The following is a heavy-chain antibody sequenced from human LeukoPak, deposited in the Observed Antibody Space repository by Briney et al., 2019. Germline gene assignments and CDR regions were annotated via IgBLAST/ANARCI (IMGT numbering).Heavy chain of an antibody. J-gene: IGHJ4*02. V-gene: IGHV3-48*03. D-gene: IGHD1-26*01. CDR2: ISDSGTIT. Sequence: GGSLRPSCAAFGVTFTNYEMAWVRQAPGMGLEWVSYISDSGTITKYVDAVKGRFTISRDNARNSVYLQMESLRVEDTALYYCAGGPQYGGSYVDWGQGTLVTVSS. CDR3: AGGPQYGGSYVD. CDR1: GVTFTNYE.